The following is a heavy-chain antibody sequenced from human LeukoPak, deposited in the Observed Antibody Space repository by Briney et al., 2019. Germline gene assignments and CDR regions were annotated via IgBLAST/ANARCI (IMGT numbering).Heavy chain of an antibody. V-gene: IGHV4-34*01. J-gene: IGHJ4*02. D-gene: IGHD3-10*01. CDR3: AREANYYGSGSYFEGTFDY. CDR2: INHSGST. CDR1: GGSFSGYY. Sequence: KTSETLSLTCAVYGGSFSGYYWSWIRQPPGKGLEWIGEINHSGSTNYNPSLKSRVTISVDTSKNQFSLKLSSATAADTAVYYCAREANYYGSGSYFEGTFDYWGQGSLVTVSS.